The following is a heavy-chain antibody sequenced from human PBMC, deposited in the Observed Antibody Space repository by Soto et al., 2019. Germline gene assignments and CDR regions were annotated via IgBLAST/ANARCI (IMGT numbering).Heavy chain of an antibody. CDR3: AKDSITMVRGVIIESSA. CDR2: ISSSSSYI. J-gene: IGHJ4*02. D-gene: IGHD3-10*01. V-gene: IGHV3-21*01. Sequence: EVQLVESGGGLVKPGGSLRLSCAASGFTFSSYSMNWVRQAPGKGLEWVSSISSSSSYIYYADSVKGRFTISRDNAKNSLYLQMNSLRAEDTAVYYCAKDSITMVRGVIIESSAWGQGTLVTVSS. CDR1: GFTFSSYS.